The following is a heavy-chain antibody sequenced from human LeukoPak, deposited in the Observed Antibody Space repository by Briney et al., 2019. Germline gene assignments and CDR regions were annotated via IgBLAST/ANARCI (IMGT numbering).Heavy chain of an antibody. CDR3: ARENYSKH. D-gene: IGHD4-4*01. CDR1: GFTFSSYW. Sequence: GGSLRLSCTASGFTFSSYWMHWVRQAPGKGLVWVSRVSGDGSSTSYADSVKGRFTISRDNAKNTLYLQMNSLRAEDTAVYYCARENYSKHWGQGTLVTVSS. CDR2: VSGDGSST. V-gene: IGHV3-74*01. J-gene: IGHJ4*02.